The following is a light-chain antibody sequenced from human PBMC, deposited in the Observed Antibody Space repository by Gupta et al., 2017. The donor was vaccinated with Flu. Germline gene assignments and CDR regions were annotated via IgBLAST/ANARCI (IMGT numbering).Light chain of an antibody. J-gene: IGLJ3*02. CDR2: EDD. CDR3: QAWDSSIGV. Sequence: SYELTQPPSFSVSPGKTASISCSGDKSGGKFTSWYQQKPGQSPVLVIYEDDKRPSGSPERFSGSNSGNTATLTISGTQAMDEADYYCQAWDSSIGVFGGGTKLTVL. CDR1: KSGGKF. V-gene: IGLV3-1*01.